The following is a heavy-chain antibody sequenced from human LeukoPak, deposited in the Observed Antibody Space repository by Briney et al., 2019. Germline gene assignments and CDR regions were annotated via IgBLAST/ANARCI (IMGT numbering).Heavy chain of an antibody. Sequence: GGSLRLSCAASGFTFSSYAMSWVRQAPGKGLEWVSAISGSGGSTYYADSVKGRFTISRDNSKNTLYLQMNSLRAEDTAVYLCAKSRSGSANWALQIFDNWGQGTLVTVSS. CDR2: ISGSGGST. J-gene: IGHJ4*02. CDR3: AKSRSGSANWALQIFDN. V-gene: IGHV3-23*01. D-gene: IGHD1-1*01. CDR1: GFTFSSYA.